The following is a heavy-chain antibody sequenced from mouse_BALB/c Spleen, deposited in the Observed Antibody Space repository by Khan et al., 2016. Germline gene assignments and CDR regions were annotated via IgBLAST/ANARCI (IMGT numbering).Heavy chain of an antibody. J-gene: IGHJ3*01. CDR2: ISYSGST. V-gene: IGHV3-2*02. CDR1: GYSITSDYA. CDR3: ARSGFAY. Sequence: EVQLQESGPGLVKPSQSLSLTCTVTGYSITSDYAWNWIRQFPGNKLEWMGYISYSGSTSYTPSLKSRISITRDTSKNQFFLQLNSVTTEDTATYYCARSGFAYWGQGTLVTVSA.